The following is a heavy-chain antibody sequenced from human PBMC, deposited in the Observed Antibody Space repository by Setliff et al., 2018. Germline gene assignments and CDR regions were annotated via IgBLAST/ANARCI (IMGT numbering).Heavy chain of an antibody. CDR2: INPNSGDT. CDR3: VRGSGHRVVVAMPFDY. Sequence: VTVSCKASGNTFTGYYIHWLRQAPGQGLEWMGCINPNSGDTTFAQKFQGRVTITRDTSNSTDYMDLSRLTSDDTAVYYCVRGSGHRVVVAMPFDYWGQGTQVTVSS. J-gene: IGHJ4*02. D-gene: IGHD2-2*01. V-gene: IGHV1-2*02. CDR1: GNTFTGYY.